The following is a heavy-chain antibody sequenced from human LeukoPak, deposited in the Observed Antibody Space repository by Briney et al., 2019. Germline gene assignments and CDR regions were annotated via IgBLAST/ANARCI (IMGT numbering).Heavy chain of an antibody. J-gene: IGHJ4*02. CDR1: GYSISSGYY. V-gene: IGHV4-38-2*02. D-gene: IGHD4-17*01. CDR2: IYHSGST. Sequence: PSETLSLTCTVSGYSISSGYYWGWIRQPPGKGLEWIGSIYHSGSTYYNPSLKSRVTISVDTSKNQFSLKLSSVTAADTAVYYCASLYGDYGPGGFDYWGQGTLVTVSS. CDR3: ASLYGDYGPGGFDY.